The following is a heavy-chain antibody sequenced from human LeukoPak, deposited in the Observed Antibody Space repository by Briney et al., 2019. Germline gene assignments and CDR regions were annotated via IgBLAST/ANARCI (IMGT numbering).Heavy chain of an antibody. CDR2: IYYSGST. CDR1: GGSISSSSYY. J-gene: IGHJ4*02. CDR3: ARHFGGYNYFDY. D-gene: IGHD5-24*01. V-gene: IGHV4-39*01. Sequence: SETLSLTCTVSGGSISSSSYYWGWIRQPPGKGLEGIGSIYYSGSTYYNPSLKSRVAISVDTSKIQFSLKLSSVTAADTAVYYCARHFGGYNYFDYWGQGTLVTVSS.